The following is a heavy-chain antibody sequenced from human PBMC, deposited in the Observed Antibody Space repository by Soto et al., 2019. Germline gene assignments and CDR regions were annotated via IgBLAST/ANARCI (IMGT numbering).Heavy chain of an antibody. CDR1: GFPVSSNY. V-gene: IGHV3-53*02. J-gene: IGHJ4*02. CDR2: ISSGGSA. Sequence: EVQLVETGGGSIQPGGSLRLSCAASGFPVSSNYISWVRQAPGQGLEWVSLISSGGSAYYADSVKGRFTISRDNSRNTLYLQMNRLRAEDTAVYYCATGVARGVFNYWGQGTLVSVSS. D-gene: IGHD3-10*01. CDR3: ATGVARGVFNY.